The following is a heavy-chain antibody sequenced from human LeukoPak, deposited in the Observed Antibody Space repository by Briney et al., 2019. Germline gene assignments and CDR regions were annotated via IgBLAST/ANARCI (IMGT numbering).Heavy chain of an antibody. CDR2: IYTSGST. J-gene: IGHJ5*02. CDR3: ARIPHNIIRGVVVLQWFDP. CDR1: GGSISSYY. V-gene: IGHV4-4*07. D-gene: IGHD3-10*01. Sequence: SETLSLTCTVSGGSISSYYWSWIRQPAGKGLEWIGRIYTSGSTNYNPSLKSRVTMSVDTSKNQFSLKLSSVTAADTAVYYCARIPHNIIRGVVVLQWFDPWGQGTLVTVSS.